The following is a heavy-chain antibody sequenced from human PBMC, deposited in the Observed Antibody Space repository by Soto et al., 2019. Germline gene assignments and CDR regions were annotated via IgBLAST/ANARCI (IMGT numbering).Heavy chain of an antibody. D-gene: IGHD3-10*01. V-gene: IGHV3-53*02. Sequence: EVQLVETGGGLIQPGGSLRLSCSVSGVNVSTNYMNWVRQAPGKGLEWVSVIYRGGSTYYADFVKGRFTISRDTSKNTLYLQMNSLTAEDTAVYYCARVGLALDSMGLAYWGQGTLVSVSS. CDR2: IYRGGST. J-gene: IGHJ4*02. CDR3: ARVGLALDSMGLAY. CDR1: GVNVSTNY.